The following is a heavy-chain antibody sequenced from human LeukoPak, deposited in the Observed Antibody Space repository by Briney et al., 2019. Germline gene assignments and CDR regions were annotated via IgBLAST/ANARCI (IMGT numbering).Heavy chain of an antibody. Sequence: SETLSLTCTVSGGSISSYYWSWIRQPAGKGLEWIGRSYTSGSTNYNPSLKSRVTMSVDTSKNQFCLKLSSVTAADTAVYYCARDVDAVASWSYSYGMDVCGQGTTVTASS. J-gene: IGHJ6*02. CDR3: ARDVDAVASWSYSYGMDV. V-gene: IGHV4-4*07. D-gene: IGHD6-19*01. CDR1: GGSISSYY. CDR2: SYTSGST.